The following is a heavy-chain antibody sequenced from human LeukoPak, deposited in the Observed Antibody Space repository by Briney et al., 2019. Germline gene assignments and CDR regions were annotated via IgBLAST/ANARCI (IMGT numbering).Heavy chain of an antibody. CDR3: AKDSRGYSGYEYYFDY. CDR1: GFTFSSYG. CDR2: ISYDGSNK. J-gene: IGHJ4*02. V-gene: IGHV3-30*18. Sequence: GGSLRLSCAASGFTFSSYGMHWVRQAPGKGLEWVAVISYDGSNKYYADSVKGRFTISRDNSKNTLYLQMNSLRAEDTAVYYCAKDSRGYSGYEYYFDYWGQGTLVTVSS. D-gene: IGHD5-12*01.